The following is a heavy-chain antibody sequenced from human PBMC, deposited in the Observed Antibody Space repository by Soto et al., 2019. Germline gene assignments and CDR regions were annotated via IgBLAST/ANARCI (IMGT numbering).Heavy chain of an antibody. D-gene: IGHD1-26*01. Sequence: QVQLVESGGGVVQHGRSLRLSCAASGFTFSNYGMHWVRQAPGKGLEWVAVISYDGSNKYYADSVKGRFTISRDNSKNTLYLQMNSLRAEDTAVYYCAKDRRLGATALDYWGQGTLVTVSS. V-gene: IGHV3-30*18. CDR3: AKDRRLGATALDY. CDR2: ISYDGSNK. J-gene: IGHJ4*02. CDR1: GFTFSNYG.